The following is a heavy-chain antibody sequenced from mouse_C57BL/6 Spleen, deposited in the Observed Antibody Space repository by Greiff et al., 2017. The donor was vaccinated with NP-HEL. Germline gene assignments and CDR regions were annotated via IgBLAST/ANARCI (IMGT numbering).Heavy chain of an antibody. CDR3: TPFLFITTVVFDY. V-gene: IGHV1-5*01. D-gene: IGHD1-1*01. CDR2: IYPGNSDT. Sequence: EVQLQQSGTVLARPGASVKMSCKTSGYTFTSYWMHWVKQRPGQGLEWIGAIYPGNSDTSYNQKFKGKATLTAVTSASTAYMELSSLTNEGSAVYYCTPFLFITTVVFDYWGQGTTLTVSA. J-gene: IGHJ2*01. CDR1: GYTFTSYW.